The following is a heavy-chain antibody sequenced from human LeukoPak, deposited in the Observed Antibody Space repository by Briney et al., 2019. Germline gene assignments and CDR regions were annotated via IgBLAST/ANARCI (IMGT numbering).Heavy chain of an antibody. J-gene: IGHJ4*02. CDR3: GRWDYGSGTPRSFDY. CDR1: GYIFHHYG. D-gene: IGHD3-10*01. CDR2: ISAYNGNT. V-gene: IGHV1-18*01. Sequence: ASVKVSCKVSGYIFHHYGIIWGRQAPGQGLEWMGWISAYNGNTNYAQKLQGRVTMTTDTSTSTAYMELRSPRSDDTAVYYCGRWDYGSGTPRSFDYWGQGTLVTVSS.